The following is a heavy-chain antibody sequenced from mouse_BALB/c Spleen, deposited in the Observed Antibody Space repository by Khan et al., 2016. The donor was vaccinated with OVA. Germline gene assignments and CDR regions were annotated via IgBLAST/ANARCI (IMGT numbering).Heavy chain of an antibody. Sequence: EVELVESGGGLVKPGGSLKLSCAASGFTFSTYAMSWVRQTPERRLEWVATVNSDGDYTFYPDNVTGRFTISRDNAKNTLYLQMSSLRSEDTAMYSCARSGYGNFAYWGQGTLVTVSA. V-gene: IGHV5-9-3*01. D-gene: IGHD2-1*01. CDR3: ARSGYGNFAY. CDR2: VNSDGDYT. J-gene: IGHJ3*01. CDR1: GFTFSTYA.